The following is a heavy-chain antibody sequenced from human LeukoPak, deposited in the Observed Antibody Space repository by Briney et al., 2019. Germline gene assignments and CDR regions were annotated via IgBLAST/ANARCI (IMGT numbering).Heavy chain of an antibody. J-gene: IGHJ4*02. V-gene: IGHV3-30*02. CDR2: IRYDGSNK. D-gene: IGHD5-12*01. CDR1: GFTFSSYG. CDR3: AKDRALGVATICDY. Sequence: PGGSLRLSCAASGFTFSSYGMHWVCQAPGKGLEWVAFIRYDGSNKYYADSVKGRFTISRDNSKNTLYLQMNSLRAEDTAVYYCAKDRALGVATICDYWGQGTLVTVSS.